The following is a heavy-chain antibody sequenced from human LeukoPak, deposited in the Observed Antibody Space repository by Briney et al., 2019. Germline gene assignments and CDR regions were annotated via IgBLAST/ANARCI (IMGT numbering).Heavy chain of an antibody. CDR1: RFTFSTYV. CDR2: ITGTGDTT. V-gene: IGHV3-23*01. D-gene: IGHD6-19*01. Sequence: GGSLRLSCAASRFTFSTYVMTWVRQAPGKGLERVSAITGTGDTTYYTHSVRGRFTISRDNSKNTLYLQMNSLRADDTAVYYCAKEGYASGWLDSWGQGTLVTVSS. CDR3: AKEGYASGWLDS. J-gene: IGHJ4*02.